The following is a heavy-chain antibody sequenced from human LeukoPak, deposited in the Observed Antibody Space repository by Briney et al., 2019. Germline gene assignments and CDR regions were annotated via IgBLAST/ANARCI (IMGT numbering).Heavy chain of an antibody. CDR3: ARIREGAFDI. D-gene: IGHD1-26*01. V-gene: IGHV4-59*01. CDR2: IYYSGST. J-gene: IGHJ3*02. CDR1: GGSISSYY. Sequence: QPSETLSLTCTVSGGSISSYYWSWIRQPPGKGLEWIGYIYYSGSTNYNPSLKSRVTISVDTSKNQFSLKLSSVTAADTAVYYCARIREGAFDIWGQGTMVTVSS.